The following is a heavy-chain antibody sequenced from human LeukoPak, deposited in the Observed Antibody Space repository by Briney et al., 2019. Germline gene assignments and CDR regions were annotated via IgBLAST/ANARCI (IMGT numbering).Heavy chain of an antibody. J-gene: IGHJ6*03. CDR2: LSWNSGDI. CDR1: GFTFDDYA. Sequence: GGSLRLSCAASGFTFDDYAMHWVRQAPGKGLEWVSGLSWNSGDIAYADSVKGRFTISRDNVKNSLYLQMNSLRAEDMAVYYCARDYGGSYYYYYYMDVWGKGTTVTISS. D-gene: IGHD4-23*01. CDR3: ARDYGGSYYYYYYMDV. V-gene: IGHV3-9*03.